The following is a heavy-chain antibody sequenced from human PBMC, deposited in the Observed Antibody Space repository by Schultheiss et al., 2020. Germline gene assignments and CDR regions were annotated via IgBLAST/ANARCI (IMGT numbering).Heavy chain of an antibody. CDR3: AKDRAVGGVVGGYGESRFDP. V-gene: IGHV3-30*18. CDR2: ISYDGSNK. J-gene: IGHJ5*02. Sequence: GGSLRLSCAASGFTISSYGMHWVRQAPGKGLEWVAVISYDGSNKYYADSVKGRFTISRDNAKNTLYLQMNSLRAEDTAVYYCAKDRAVGGVVGGYGESRFDPWGQGTLVTVS. D-gene: IGHD4-17*01. CDR1: GFTISSYG.